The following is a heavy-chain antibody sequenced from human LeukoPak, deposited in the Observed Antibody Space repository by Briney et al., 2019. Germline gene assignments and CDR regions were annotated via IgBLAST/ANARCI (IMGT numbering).Heavy chain of an antibody. Sequence: SQTLSLTCTVSGGSISSRSYYWNWIRQPAGKGLEWIGRFYTSGSTNYNPSLKSRVTISVDTSKNQFSLKLSSLTAADTAVYYCARDNSVEDTAWWFDPWGQGTLVTVSS. CDR3: ARDNSVEDTAWWFDP. J-gene: IGHJ5*02. CDR2: FYTSGST. V-gene: IGHV4-61*02. D-gene: IGHD4-23*01. CDR1: GGSISSRSYY.